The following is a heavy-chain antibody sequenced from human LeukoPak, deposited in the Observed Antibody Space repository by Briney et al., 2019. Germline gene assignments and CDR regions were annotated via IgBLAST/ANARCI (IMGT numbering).Heavy chain of an antibody. V-gene: IGHV3-23*01. J-gene: IGHJ4*02. CDR1: GFTFSSYA. Sequence: AGGSLRLSCAAAGFTFSSYAMSWVRQAPGKGLEWVSVISGSGGSTYYADSVKGRFTISRDSSKNTLYLQMNSLRVEDTAVYYSAKGIAVAANFDCWGQGTLVTVSS. D-gene: IGHD6-19*01. CDR2: ISGSGGST. CDR3: AKGIAVAANFDC.